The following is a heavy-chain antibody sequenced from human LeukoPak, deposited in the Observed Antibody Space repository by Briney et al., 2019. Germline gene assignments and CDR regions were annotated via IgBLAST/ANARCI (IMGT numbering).Heavy chain of an antibody. V-gene: IGHV3-21*04. D-gene: IGHD3-3*01. CDR2: ISSSSSYI. CDR3: ARWTYVGYYDFWSGYQEAFDI. J-gene: IGHJ3*02. Sequence: KPGGSLRLSCAASGFTFSSYSMNWVRQAPGKGLEWVSSISSSSSYIYYADSVKGRFTISRDNAKNSLYLQMNSLRAEDTALYHCARWTYVGYYDFWSGYQEAFDIWGQGTMVTVSS. CDR1: GFTFSSYS.